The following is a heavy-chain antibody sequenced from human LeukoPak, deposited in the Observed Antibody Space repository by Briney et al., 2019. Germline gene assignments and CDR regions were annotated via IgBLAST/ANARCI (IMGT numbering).Heavy chain of an antibody. V-gene: IGHV3-43D*03. Sequence: GGSLRLSGAASGFTFDDYAMHWVRKAPGKGLEWVSLISWDGGSTYYADSVKGRFTISRDNSKNSMYLQMNSLRAEDTALYYCAKPHGYSYGRSAEYFQHWGQGTLVTVSS. CDR1: GFTFDDYA. J-gene: IGHJ1*01. CDR2: ISWDGGST. CDR3: AKPHGYSYGRSAEYFQH. D-gene: IGHD5-18*01.